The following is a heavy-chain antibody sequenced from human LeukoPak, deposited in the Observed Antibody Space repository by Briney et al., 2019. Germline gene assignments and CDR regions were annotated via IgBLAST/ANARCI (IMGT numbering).Heavy chain of an antibody. J-gene: IGHJ4*02. CDR1: GGSISSGAYY. D-gene: IGHD4-17*01. CDR2: IYYSGST. Sequence: SQTLSLTCTVSGGSISSGAYYWTWIRQHPGKGLEWIGYIYYSGSTYYNPSLKSRVTISVDTSKNQFSLNLSSVTAADMAVYYCAREDDYGDCLDYWGQGTLVTVSS. V-gene: IGHV4-31*03. CDR3: AREDDYGDCLDY.